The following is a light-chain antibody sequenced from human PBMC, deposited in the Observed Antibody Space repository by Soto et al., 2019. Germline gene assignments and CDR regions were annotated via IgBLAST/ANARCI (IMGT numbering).Light chain of an antibody. V-gene: IGKV3-11*01. J-gene: IGKJ1*01. CDR3: QQRSDWPWT. CDR1: ESVTDY. CDR2: DVS. Sequence: TLLTQSPATLSLSPGERGTLSCRASESVTDYLAWYQQKPGQAPRLLVYDVSNRAAGIPTRFSGGGSGTDFTLTISNVEPEDFTVYYCQQRSDWPWTFGQGTKVDIK.